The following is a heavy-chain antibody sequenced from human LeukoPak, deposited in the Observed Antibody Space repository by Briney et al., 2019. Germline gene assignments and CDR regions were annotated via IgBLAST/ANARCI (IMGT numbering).Heavy chain of an antibody. J-gene: IGHJ4*02. CDR2: RST. CDR1: GESFSDYY. Sequence: SETLSLTCAVYGESFSDYYWSWIRQPPGKGLEWIGDRSTNYNPSLKSRVTISVDTSKNQLSLKLSSVTAADTAVYYCAKSGYCIKGVCLGYFDYWGQGTLVTVSS. CDR3: AKSGYCIKGVCLGYFDY. V-gene: IGHV4-34*01. D-gene: IGHD2-8*01.